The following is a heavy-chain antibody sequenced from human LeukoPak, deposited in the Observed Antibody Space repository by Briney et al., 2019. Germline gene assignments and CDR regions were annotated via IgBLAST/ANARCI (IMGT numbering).Heavy chain of an antibody. V-gene: IGHV3-7*01. CDR3: AKENLGYCSSTSCLKYFQH. D-gene: IGHD2-2*01. Sequence: QTGGSLRLSCAASGFTFSSYWMSWVRQAPGKGLEWVANIKQDGSEKYYVDSVKGRFTISRDNAKNSLYLQMNSLRAEDTAVYYCAKENLGYCSSTSCLKYFQHWGQGTLVTVSS. CDR2: IKQDGSEK. J-gene: IGHJ1*01. CDR1: GFTFSSYW.